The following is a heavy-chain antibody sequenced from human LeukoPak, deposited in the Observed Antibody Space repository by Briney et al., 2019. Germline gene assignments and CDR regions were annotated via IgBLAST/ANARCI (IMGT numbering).Heavy chain of an antibody. V-gene: IGHV3-21*01. D-gene: IGHD2-2*01. CDR3: ARDGVREDIVVVPASSYFDY. CDR2: ISSSSSDI. J-gene: IGHJ4*02. CDR1: GFTFSSYS. Sequence: GGSLKLSCAASGFTFSSYSLNWVRQAPGKGLEWVSSISSSSSDIYYADSVKGRFTISRDNAKNSLYLQMNSLRAEDTAVYYCARDGVREDIVVVPASSYFDYWGQGTLVTVSS.